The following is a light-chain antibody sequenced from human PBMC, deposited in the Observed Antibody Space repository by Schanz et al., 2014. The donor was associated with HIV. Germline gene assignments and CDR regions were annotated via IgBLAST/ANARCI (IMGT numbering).Light chain of an antibody. J-gene: IGKJ1*01. CDR1: QGIRNS. CDR2: AAS. V-gene: IGKV1-9*01. Sequence: DIQLTQSPSFLSASVGDRVTISCRASQGIRNSLAWYQQGPGKAPKLLIYAASTLQSGVPSRFSGSGSGTEFTLTISSLQPEDFATYYCQQYNNYPLTFGLGTKVAIK. CDR3: QQYNNYPLT.